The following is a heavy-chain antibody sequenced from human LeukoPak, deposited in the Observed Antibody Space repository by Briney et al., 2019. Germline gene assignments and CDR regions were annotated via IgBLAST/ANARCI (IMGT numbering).Heavy chain of an antibody. D-gene: IGHD3-22*01. Sequence: PGGSLRLSCAASGFTFSDYYMSWIRQAPGKGLEWVSYISSSGSTIYYADSVKGRSTISRDNAKNSLYLQMNSLRAEDTAVYYCARDRGYYDSSGSPFDIWGQGTMVTVSS. V-gene: IGHV3-11*04. CDR2: ISSSGSTI. CDR1: GFTFSDYY. J-gene: IGHJ3*02. CDR3: ARDRGYYDSSGSPFDI.